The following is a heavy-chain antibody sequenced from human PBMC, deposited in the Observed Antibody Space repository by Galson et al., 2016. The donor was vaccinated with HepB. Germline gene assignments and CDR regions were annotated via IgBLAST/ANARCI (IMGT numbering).Heavy chain of an antibody. CDR1: GGSFSGYY. J-gene: IGHJ5*01. D-gene: IGHD2-15*01. CDR2: IYHSGST. V-gene: IGHV4-34*01. Sequence: SETLSLTCAVSGGSFSGYYWTWIRQPPGRGLEWIGEIYHSGSTNYNPSLRSRVTMSVDTSENKFSLDLNSLTAADTATYYCARGFVARGLVARTFFLDSWGQGTLVTVSS. CDR3: ARGFVARGLVARTFFLDS.